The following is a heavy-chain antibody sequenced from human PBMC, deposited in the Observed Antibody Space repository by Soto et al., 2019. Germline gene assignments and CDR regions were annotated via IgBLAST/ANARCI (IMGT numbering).Heavy chain of an antibody. D-gene: IGHD3-3*01. V-gene: IGHV3-30-3*01. CDR3: ARDKRDLRFLEWSYYFDY. Sequence: QVQLVESGGGVVQPGRSLRLSCAPSGFTFSNYAMHWVRQARGKGLEWVAVISYDGSNKYYADSVKGRFTISRDNSKNTLYLQMNSLRAEDTAVYYCARDKRDLRFLEWSYYFDYWGQGTLVTVSS. J-gene: IGHJ4*02. CDR2: ISYDGSNK. CDR1: GFTFSNYA.